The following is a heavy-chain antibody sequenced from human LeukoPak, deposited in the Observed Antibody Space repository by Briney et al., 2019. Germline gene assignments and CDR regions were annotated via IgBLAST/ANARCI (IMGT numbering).Heavy chain of an antibody. V-gene: IGHV3-23*01. D-gene: IGHD3-10*01. Sequence: PGGSLRLSCAASGFTFSSYVMSWVRQAPGKGLEWVSTVTGSGGNTYYADSVKGRFTISRDNSKNTLYLQMNSLRAEDTAVYYCVKDRTGTYTLDYWGQGTLVTVSS. CDR2: VTGSGGNT. CDR1: GFTFSSYV. J-gene: IGHJ4*02. CDR3: VKDRTGTYTLDY.